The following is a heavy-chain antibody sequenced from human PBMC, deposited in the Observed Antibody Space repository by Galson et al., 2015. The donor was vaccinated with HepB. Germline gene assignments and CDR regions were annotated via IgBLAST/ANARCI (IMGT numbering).Heavy chain of an antibody. D-gene: IGHD2-15*01. CDR1: GFTFSSYG. Sequence: SLRLSCAASGFTFSSYGMHWVRQAPGKGLEWVAVISYDGSNKYYADSVKGRFTISRDNSKNTLYLQMNSLRAEDTAVYYCANEESGPFYYGMDVWGQGTTVTVSS. J-gene: IGHJ6*02. CDR2: ISYDGSNK. V-gene: IGHV3-30*18. CDR3: ANEESGPFYYGMDV.